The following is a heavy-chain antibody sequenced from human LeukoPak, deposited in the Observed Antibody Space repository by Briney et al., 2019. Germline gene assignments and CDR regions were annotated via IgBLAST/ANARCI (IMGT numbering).Heavy chain of an antibody. CDR1: GFSFDDYT. CDR3: ARGLSGYASSLGY. Sequence: GGSLRLSCAASGFSFDDYTMHWVRQAPGKGLQWVSLITWNDGSTYYADSVKGRFTISRDNAKNTLYLQMNSLRAEDTAMYYCARGLSGYASSLGYWGQGTLVTVSA. D-gene: IGHD6-6*01. V-gene: IGHV3-43*01. CDR2: ITWNDGST. J-gene: IGHJ4*02.